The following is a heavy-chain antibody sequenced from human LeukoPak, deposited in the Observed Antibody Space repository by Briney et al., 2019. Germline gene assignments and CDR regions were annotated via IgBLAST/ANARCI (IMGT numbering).Heavy chain of an antibody. Sequence: SETLSLTCTVSGGSISSGSYYGGWIRQPPGKGLEWIGSIYYSGSTYYNPSLKSRVTISVDTSKNQFSLKLSSVTAADTAVYYCARGADYYDSSGLDYWGQGTLVTVSS. CDR2: IYYSGST. CDR3: ARGADYYDSSGLDY. V-gene: IGHV4-39*01. J-gene: IGHJ4*02. D-gene: IGHD3-22*01. CDR1: GGSISSGSYY.